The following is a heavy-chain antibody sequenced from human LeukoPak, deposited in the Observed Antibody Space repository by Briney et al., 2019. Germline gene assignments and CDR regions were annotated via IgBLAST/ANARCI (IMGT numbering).Heavy chain of an antibody. CDR1: GFTFSSYW. CDR2: IKQDGSEK. Sequence: GGSLRLSCAASGFTFSSYWMSWVRQAPGKGLEWVANIKQDGSEKYYVDSVKGRFTISRDNAKNSLYLRMNSLRAEDTAVYYCARDIGAEWFDPWGQGTLVTVSS. D-gene: IGHD3-16*01. V-gene: IGHV3-7*01. J-gene: IGHJ5*02. CDR3: ARDIGAEWFDP.